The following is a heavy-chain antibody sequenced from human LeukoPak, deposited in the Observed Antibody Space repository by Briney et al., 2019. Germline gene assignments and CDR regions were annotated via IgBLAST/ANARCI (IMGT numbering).Heavy chain of an antibody. CDR3: AGGLGKGYISGGWFDP. D-gene: IGHD6-25*01. J-gene: IGHJ5*02. CDR2: ISSSSSHI. Sequence: NPGGSLRLSCAASGFTYSTYSMNWVRQAPGKGLECVSSISSSSSHIYYAESVKGRFTISRDNAKNSLYLQMNSLRAEDTAVYYCAGGLGKGYISGGWFDPWGQGTLVTVSS. CDR1: GFTYSTYS. V-gene: IGHV3-21*01.